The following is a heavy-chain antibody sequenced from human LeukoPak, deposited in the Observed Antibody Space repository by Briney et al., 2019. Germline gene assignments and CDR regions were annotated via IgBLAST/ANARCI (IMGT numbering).Heavy chain of an antibody. V-gene: IGHV4-39*01. J-gene: IGHJ1*01. D-gene: IGHD2-2*02. Sequence: ETLSLTCTVSGGSISSSSYYWGWIRQPPGKGLEWIGSIYYSGSTYYNPSLKSRVTISVDTSKNQFSLKLSSVTAADTAVYYCARQRYCSSSSCYRNAEYFQHWGQGTLVTVSS. CDR3: ARQRYCSSSSCYRNAEYFQH. CDR1: GGSISSSSYY. CDR2: IYYSGST.